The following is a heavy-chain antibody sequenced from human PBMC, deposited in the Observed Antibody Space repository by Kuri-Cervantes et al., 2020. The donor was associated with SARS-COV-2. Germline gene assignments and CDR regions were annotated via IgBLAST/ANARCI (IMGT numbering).Heavy chain of an antibody. D-gene: IGHD2-8*01. CDR1: GFNFSRTD. CDR3: AKDRFGVQDL. CDR2: ISYDGRKK. J-gene: IGHJ4*02. V-gene: IGHV3-30*18. Sequence: GGSLRLSCTASGFNFSRTDMHWVRQTPGRGLEWVAVISYDGRKKKCVPSGKGRFTISRDNSQNTLYLQVKSLKSEDTAIYYCAKDRFGVQDLWGQGTLVTVSS.